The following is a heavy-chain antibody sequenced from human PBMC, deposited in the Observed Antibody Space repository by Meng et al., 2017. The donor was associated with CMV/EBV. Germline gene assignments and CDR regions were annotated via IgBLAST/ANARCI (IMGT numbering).Heavy chain of an antibody. CDR1: GFTFSSYE. CDR2: ISSSGSTI. Sequence: GGSLRLSCAASGFTFSSYEMNWVRQAPGKGLEWVSYISSSGSTIYYADSVEGRFTISRDNAKNSLYLQMNSLRAEDTAVYYCARRNTVTQNDYWGQGTLVTVSS. CDR3: ARRNTVTQNDY. J-gene: IGHJ4*02. V-gene: IGHV3-48*03. D-gene: IGHD4-17*01.